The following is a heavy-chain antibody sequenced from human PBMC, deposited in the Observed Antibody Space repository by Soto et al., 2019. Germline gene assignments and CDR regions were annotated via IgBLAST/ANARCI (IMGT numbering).Heavy chain of an antibody. V-gene: IGHV3-30-3*01. CDR2: ISYDGSNK. J-gene: IGHJ4*02. Sequence: GGSLRLSCAASGFTFSRYAMHWVRQAPGKGLEWVAVISYDGSNKYYADSVKGRFTISRDNSKNTLYLQMNSLRAEDTAVYYCASEGVGGYDHRDYYDYWGQRTLVTASA. CDR3: ASEGVGGYDHRDYYDY. D-gene: IGHD5-12*01. CDR1: GFTFSRYA.